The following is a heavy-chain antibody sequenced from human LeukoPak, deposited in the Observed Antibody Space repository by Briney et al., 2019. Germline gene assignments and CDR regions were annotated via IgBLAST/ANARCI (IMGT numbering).Heavy chain of an antibody. V-gene: IGHV4-34*01. D-gene: IGHD2-2*01. CDR2: NNHSGST. CDR1: GGSFSGYY. J-gene: IGHJ4*02. Sequence: SETLSLTCAVYGGSFSGYYWSWIRQPPGKGLEWIGENNHSGSTNYNPSLKSRVTISVDTSKNQFSLKLSSVTAADTAVYYCARGTKYRGFDYWGQGTLVTVSS. CDR3: ARGTKYRGFDY.